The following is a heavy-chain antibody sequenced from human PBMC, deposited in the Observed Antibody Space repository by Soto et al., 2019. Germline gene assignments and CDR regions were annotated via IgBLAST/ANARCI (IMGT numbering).Heavy chain of an antibody. V-gene: IGHV3-7*01. D-gene: IGHD3-16*01. J-gene: IGHJ4*02. CDR3: ARDLGGSNDC. Sequence: EVQLVESGGGLVQPGGSLRLSCAASGFTFSNYWMGWVRQAPGKGLEWVANIKHDGNEIYYVDSVKGRFTISRDNARNSLYLQMNRLRDEDKAVYYCARDLGGSNDCWGQGTLVTVSS. CDR2: IKHDGNEI. CDR1: GFTFSNYW.